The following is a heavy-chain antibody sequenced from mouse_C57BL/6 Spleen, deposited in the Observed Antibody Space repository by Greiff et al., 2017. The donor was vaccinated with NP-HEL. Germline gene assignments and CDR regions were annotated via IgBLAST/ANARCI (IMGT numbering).Heavy chain of an antibody. J-gene: IGHJ3*01. D-gene: IGHD4-1*01. CDR3: AGTGTEAWFAY. CDR1: GYTFTSYW. Sequence: QVQLQQPGAELVKPGASVKLSCKASGYTFTSYWMHWVKQRPGQGLEWIGEIYPRSGNTYYNEKFKGKATLTADKSSSTAYMELRSLTSEDSAVYFCAGTGTEAWFAYWGQGTLVTVSA. CDR2: IYPRSGNT. V-gene: IGHV1-64*01.